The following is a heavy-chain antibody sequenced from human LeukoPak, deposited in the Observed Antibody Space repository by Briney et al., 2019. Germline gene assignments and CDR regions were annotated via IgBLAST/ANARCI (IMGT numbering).Heavy chain of an antibody. CDR1: GFTFSDYY. CDR3: ARDGASYSNYEGNFDY. D-gene: IGHD4-11*01. CDR2: INSGGTNI. Sequence: PGGSLRLSCAASGFTFSDYYMSWIRQAPGKGLEWLSSINSGGTNIYYADSVKGRFTISRDNAKNSLYLQMNSLRAEDTAVYYCARDGASYSNYEGNFDYWGQGTLVTVSS. J-gene: IGHJ4*02. V-gene: IGHV3-11*04.